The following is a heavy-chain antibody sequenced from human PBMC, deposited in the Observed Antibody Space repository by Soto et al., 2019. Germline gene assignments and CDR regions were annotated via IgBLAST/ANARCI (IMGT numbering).Heavy chain of an antibody. Sequence: SVKVSCKASGGTFSSYAISWVRQAPGQGLEWKGGTFPIFGTANYAQKFQGRVTISADKSTSTAYMELSSLRSEDTAVYYCATVDISTWIDGMDVWGQGTTVTVS. V-gene: IGHV1-69*06. CDR1: GGTFSSYA. J-gene: IGHJ6*02. CDR3: ATVDISTWIDGMDV. D-gene: IGHD6-13*01. CDR2: TFPIFGTA.